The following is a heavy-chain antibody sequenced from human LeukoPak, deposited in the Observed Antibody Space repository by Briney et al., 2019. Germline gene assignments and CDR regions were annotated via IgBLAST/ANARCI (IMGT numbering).Heavy chain of an antibody. V-gene: IGHV3-23*01. CDR1: GFTFNNYA. Sequence: GGSLRLSCVASGFTFNNYAMTWVRQAPGEGLEGGSAISGSGYSTYYADSVKGRFTISRDNSKNTLYLQMNSLRAEDTALYFCAQWSRYFDYWGQGTLVTVSS. CDR3: AQWSRYFDY. J-gene: IGHJ4*02. CDR2: ISGSGYST. D-gene: IGHD1-26*01.